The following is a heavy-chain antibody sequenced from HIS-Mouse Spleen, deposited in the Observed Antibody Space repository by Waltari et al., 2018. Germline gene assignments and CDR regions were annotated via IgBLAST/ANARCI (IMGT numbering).Heavy chain of an antibody. V-gene: IGHV4-39*07. J-gene: IGHJ2*01. CDR3: AREIPYSSSWYDWYFDL. CDR1: GGSISSSSYY. CDR2: IYYSGRT. Sequence: QLQLQESGPGLVKPSETLSLTCTVSGGSISSSSYYWGWIRQPPGKGLEWIGSIYYSGRTYYNPSLKSRVTISVDTSKNQFSRKRSSVTAADTAVYYCAREIPYSSSWYDWYFDLWGRGTLVTVSS. D-gene: IGHD6-13*01.